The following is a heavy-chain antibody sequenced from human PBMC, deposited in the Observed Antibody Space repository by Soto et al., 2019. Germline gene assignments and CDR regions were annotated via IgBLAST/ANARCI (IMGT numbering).Heavy chain of an antibody. CDR1: GFTFSSYA. CDR3: AKREGADPLSGYYYMDV. CDR2: ISGSGDST. V-gene: IGHV3-23*01. Sequence: EVQLLESGGGLVQPGGSLRLSCAASGFTFSSYAMSWVRQAPGKGLEWVSAISGSGDSTYYADSVKGRFTISRDNSKNTLYLQMNNLRAEDTAVYYCAKREGADPLSGYYYMDVWGKGTTVNVSS. J-gene: IGHJ6*03.